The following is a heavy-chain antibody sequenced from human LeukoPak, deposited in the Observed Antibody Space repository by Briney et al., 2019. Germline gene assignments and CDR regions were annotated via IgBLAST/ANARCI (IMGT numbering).Heavy chain of an antibody. CDR1: GFTFSSYG. V-gene: IGHV3-30*18. D-gene: IGHD3-10*01. CDR3: AKVGMYDGSGSYYSYYFDY. CDR2: ISYDGSNK. J-gene: IGHJ4*02. Sequence: GGTLRLSCAASGFTFSSYGMHWVRQAPGKGLEWVAVISYDGSNKYYADSVKGRFTISRDNSKNTLYLQMNSLRAEDTAVYYCAKVGMYDGSGSYYSYYFDYWGQGTLVTVSS.